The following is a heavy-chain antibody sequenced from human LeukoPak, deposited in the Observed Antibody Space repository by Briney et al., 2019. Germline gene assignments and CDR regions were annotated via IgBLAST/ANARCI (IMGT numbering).Heavy chain of an antibody. J-gene: IGHJ4*02. D-gene: IGHD6-13*01. CDR3: SSAAGD. CDR2: ISSSSSAI. Sequence: GGSLRLSCAGSGFTFSSYSMNWVRQAPGKGLEWLSHISSSSSAIYYANSVKGRFTISRDNAKNSLYLQTNSLRVEDTAVYYCSSAAGDWGQGTRVTVSS. CDR1: GFTFSSYS. V-gene: IGHV3-48*01.